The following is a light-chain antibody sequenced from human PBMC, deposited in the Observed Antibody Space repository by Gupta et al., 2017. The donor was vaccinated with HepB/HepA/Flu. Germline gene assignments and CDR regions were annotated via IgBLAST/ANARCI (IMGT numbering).Light chain of an antibody. Sequence: QSVLTQPPSVSAAPGQKVTISCSGSSSNIGNNYVSWYQQVPGTAPKLLIYDNDKRPSGIPDRFSGSKSGTSATVAITGLQPGDEADYYCETWDGSLSGIIFGGGTKVTVL. V-gene: IGLV1-51*01. CDR1: SSNIGNNY. CDR3: ETWDGSLSGII. J-gene: IGLJ2*01. CDR2: DND.